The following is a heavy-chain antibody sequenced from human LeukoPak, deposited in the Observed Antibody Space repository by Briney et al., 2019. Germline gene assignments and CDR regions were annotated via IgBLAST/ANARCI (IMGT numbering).Heavy chain of an antibody. Sequence: SETLSLTCTVSGGSISSYYWSWIRQPPGKGLEWIGYIYYSGSTNYNPSLKSRVTISVDTSKNQFSLKLSSVTAADTAVYYCARATLADSPDHYYYYMDVWGKGTRVTVSS. CDR1: GGSISSYY. CDR2: IYYSGST. CDR3: ARATLADSPDHYYYYMDV. J-gene: IGHJ6*03. D-gene: IGHD5-18*01. V-gene: IGHV4-59*01.